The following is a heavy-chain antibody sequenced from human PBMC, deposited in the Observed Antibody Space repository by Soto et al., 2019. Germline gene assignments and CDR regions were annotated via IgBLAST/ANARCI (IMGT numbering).Heavy chain of an antibody. D-gene: IGHD5-18*01. CDR1: GGSFSGYY. J-gene: IGHJ5*02. CDR3: ARGGDVDTAMVYGGDRWFDP. Sequence: QVQLQQWGAGLLKPSETLSLTCAVYGGSFSGYYWSWIRQPPGKGLEWIGEINHSGSTNYNPSLKSRVTISVDTSKNQFSLKLSSVTAADTAVYYCARGGDVDTAMVYGGDRWFDPWGQGTLVTVSS. CDR2: INHSGST. V-gene: IGHV4-34*01.